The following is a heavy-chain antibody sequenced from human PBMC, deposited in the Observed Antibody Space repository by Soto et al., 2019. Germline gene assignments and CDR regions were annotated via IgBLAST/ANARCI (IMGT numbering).Heavy chain of an antibody. CDR3: ARENAYYYDSSGYYGY. CDR1: GYTFTSYY. V-gene: IGHV1-46*01. CDR2: INPSGGST. D-gene: IGHD3-22*01. Sequence: VASVKVSCKASGYTFTSYYMHWVRQAPGQGLEWMGIINPSGGSTSYAQKFQGRVTMTRDTSTSTVYMELSSLRSEDTAVYYCARENAYYYDSSGYYGYWGQGTLVTVSS. J-gene: IGHJ4*02.